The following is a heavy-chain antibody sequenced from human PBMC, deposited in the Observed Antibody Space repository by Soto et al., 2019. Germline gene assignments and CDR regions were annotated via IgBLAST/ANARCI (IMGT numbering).Heavy chain of an antibody. D-gene: IGHD1-26*01. V-gene: IGHV3-53*01. CDR1: GFSVSSNY. Sequence: GGPLRLSCAISGFSVSSNYLSLVRQAPGKGLECVSVHYIGGGTYYADSVQGRFTISRDKSNNTLYLQMRRVRAEDTAVYFCARHRHPRGTVGATSPLDPWGQGTQVTVSS. CDR3: ARHRHPRGTVGATSPLDP. J-gene: IGHJ5*02. CDR2: HYIGGGT.